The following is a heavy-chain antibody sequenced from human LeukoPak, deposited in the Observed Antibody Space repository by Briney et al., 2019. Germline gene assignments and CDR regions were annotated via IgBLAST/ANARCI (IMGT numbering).Heavy chain of an antibody. J-gene: IGHJ4*02. V-gene: IGHV3-15*01. CDR1: GFTLGDYA. Sequence: GGSLRLSCTASGFTLGDYAMSWVRQAPGKGLEWVGRIKRKTDAGTTDYAAPVKGRFTISRDDSKDTLYLQMDSLKTEDTAVYYCTTEDYGDYVSPHWGQGTLVTVSS. D-gene: IGHD4-17*01. CDR3: TTEDYGDYVSPH. CDR2: IKRKTDAGTT.